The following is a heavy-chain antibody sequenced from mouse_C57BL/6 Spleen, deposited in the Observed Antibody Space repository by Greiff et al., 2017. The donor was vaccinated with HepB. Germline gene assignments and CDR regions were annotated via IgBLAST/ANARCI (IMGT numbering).Heavy chain of an antibody. V-gene: IGHV1-26*01. CDR3: ARSDSAGVAWFAY. D-gene: IGHD3-2*02. CDR2: INPNNGGT. J-gene: IGHJ3*01. Sequence: EVQLQQSGPELVKPGASVKISCKASGYTFTDYYMNWVKQSHGKSLEWIGDINPNNGGTSYNQKFKGKATLTVDKSSSTAYMELRSRRSEDAAGEYGARSDSAGVAWFAYWGQGTLVTVSA. CDR1: GYTFTDYY.